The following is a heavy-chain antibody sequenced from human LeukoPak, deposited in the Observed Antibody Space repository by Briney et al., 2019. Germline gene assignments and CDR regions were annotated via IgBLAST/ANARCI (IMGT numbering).Heavy chain of an antibody. Sequence: ASVKVSCKASGYSFADYYMHWVRQAPGQGLEWMGWIKPNSGGTRSAQKFQGRVTMTRDTSISTAYMELSRLRSDDTAVYYCARSARVAVAGTGSWFDPWGQGTLVTVSS. V-gene: IGHV1-2*02. D-gene: IGHD6-19*01. CDR2: IKPNSGGT. CDR1: GYSFADYY. J-gene: IGHJ5*02. CDR3: ARSARVAVAGTGSWFDP.